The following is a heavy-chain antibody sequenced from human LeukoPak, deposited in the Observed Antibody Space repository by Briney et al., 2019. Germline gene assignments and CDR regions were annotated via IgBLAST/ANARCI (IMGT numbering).Heavy chain of an antibody. V-gene: IGHV3-23*01. CDR2: ISGSGGST. CDR3: AKGTRGAMVSTYYYYGMDV. J-gene: IGHJ6*02. CDR1: GFTFSSYA. Sequence: KSGGSLRLSCAASGFTFSSYAMSWVRQAPGKGLEWVSAISGSGGSTYYADSVKGRFTVSRDNSKNTLYLQMNSLRAEDTAVYYCAKGTRGAMVSTYYYYGMDVWGQGTTVTVSS. D-gene: IGHD5-18*01.